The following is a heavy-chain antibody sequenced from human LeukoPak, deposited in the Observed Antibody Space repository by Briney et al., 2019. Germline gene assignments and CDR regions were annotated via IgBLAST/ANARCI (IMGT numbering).Heavy chain of an antibody. V-gene: IGHV1-69*05. D-gene: IGHD2-2*01. CDR2: IIPIFGTA. CDR3: ARDEYCSSTSCPPNWFDP. J-gene: IGHJ5*02. Sequence: GASVKVSCEASGGTFSSYAISWVRQAPGQGLEWMGRIIPIFGTANYAQKFQGRVTITTDESTSTAYMELSSLRSEDTAVYYCARDEYCSSTSCPPNWFDPWGQGTLVTVSS. CDR1: GGTFSSYA.